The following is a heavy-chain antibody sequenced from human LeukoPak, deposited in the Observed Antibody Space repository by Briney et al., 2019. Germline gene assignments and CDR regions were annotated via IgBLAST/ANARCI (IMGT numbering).Heavy chain of an antibody. CDR2: ISRSGTNT. D-gene: IGHD4-11*01. J-gene: IGHJ4*02. CDR3: AKDWPVSGDHYSPFDY. Sequence: GGSLRLSCAASGFTFSSYAMSWVRQAPGKGLEWVAAISRSGTNTYYVDSVKGRFTISRDSSKNTLHLQMDSLRAEDTAVYYCAKDWPVSGDHYSPFDYWGQGTLVTVSS. CDR1: GFTFSSYA. V-gene: IGHV3-23*01.